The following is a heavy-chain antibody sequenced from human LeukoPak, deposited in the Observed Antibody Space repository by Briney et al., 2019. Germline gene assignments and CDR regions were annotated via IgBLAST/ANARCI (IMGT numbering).Heavy chain of an antibody. J-gene: IGHJ4*02. Sequence: GGSLRLSCAASGFTFSSYDMHWVRQATGKGLEWVSGIGTAGDIYYPGSVKGRFTISRDSSKNTLYLQMNSLRAEDTAVYYCARNYYDRSGYSDTFDYWGQGTLVTVSS. CDR1: GFTFSSYD. CDR2: IGTAGDI. CDR3: ARNYYDRSGYSDTFDY. V-gene: IGHV3-13*01. D-gene: IGHD3-22*01.